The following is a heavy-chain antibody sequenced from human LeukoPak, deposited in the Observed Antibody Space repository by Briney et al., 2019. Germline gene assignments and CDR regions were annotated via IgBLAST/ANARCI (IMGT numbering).Heavy chain of an antibody. CDR2: ISPSGAST. Sequence: ASVKVSCKASGYTFTSSYLHWVRQAPGQGLEWMGMISPSGASTTYAQKLQGRVTMTRDTSTSTVYMELSSLRSEDTAVYYCARGGSRSPRDAFDIWGQGTMVTVSS. D-gene: IGHD6-13*01. CDR3: ARGGSRSPRDAFDI. V-gene: IGHV1-46*01. CDR1: GYTFTSSY. J-gene: IGHJ3*02.